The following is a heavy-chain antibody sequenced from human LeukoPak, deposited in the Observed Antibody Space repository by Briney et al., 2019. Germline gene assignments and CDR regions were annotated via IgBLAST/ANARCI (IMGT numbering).Heavy chain of an antibody. CDR2: INPNSGGT. D-gene: IGHD6-19*01. CDR3: ARDLSGWYPYDY. Sequence: GASVRVSCKASGYTFTGYYMHWVRQAPGQGLEWMGWINPNSGGTNYAQKFQGRVTMTRDTSISTAYMELSRLRSDDTAVYYCARDLSGWYPYDYWGQGTLVTVSS. V-gene: IGHV1-2*02. CDR1: GYTFTGYY. J-gene: IGHJ4*02.